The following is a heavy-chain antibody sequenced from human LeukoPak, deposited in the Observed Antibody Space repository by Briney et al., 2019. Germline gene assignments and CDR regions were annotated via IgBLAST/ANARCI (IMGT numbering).Heavy chain of an antibody. J-gene: IGHJ4*02. Sequence: GASVKVSCKASGYTFTNYAFSWVRQAPGQGLEWMGWISAYNGNTNYAQKLQGRVTMTTDTSTSTAYMELRSLRSDDTAVYYCARGLRYYGSGSFFDYWGQGTLVTVSS. CDR2: ISAYNGNT. CDR1: GYTFTNYA. V-gene: IGHV1-18*01. CDR3: ARGLRYYGSGSFFDY. D-gene: IGHD3-10*01.